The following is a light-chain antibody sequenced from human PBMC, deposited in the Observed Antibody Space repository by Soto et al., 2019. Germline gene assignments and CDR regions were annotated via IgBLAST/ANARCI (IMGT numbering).Light chain of an antibody. CDR2: AAS. CDR1: QSISSY. V-gene: IGKV1-39*01. J-gene: IGKJ5*01. Sequence: TQSPATLSVSPGDRATLSCRASQSISSYLNWYQQKPGKAPKLLIYAASSLQSGVPSRFSGSGSGTDFTLTISSLQPEDFATYYCQQSYSTPITFGQGTRLEIK. CDR3: QQSYSTPIT.